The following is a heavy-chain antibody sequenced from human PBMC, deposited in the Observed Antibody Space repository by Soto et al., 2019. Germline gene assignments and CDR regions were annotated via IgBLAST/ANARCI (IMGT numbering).Heavy chain of an antibody. Sequence: SETLSLTCAVYGGSFSGYYWSWIRQPPGKGLEWIGEINRSGSTNYNPSLKSRVTISVDTSKNQFSLKLSSVTAADTAVYYCARMNYDSSGYFDYWGQGTLVTVSS. V-gene: IGHV4-34*01. CDR2: INRSGST. J-gene: IGHJ4*02. CDR3: ARMNYDSSGYFDY. D-gene: IGHD3-22*01. CDR1: GGSFSGYY.